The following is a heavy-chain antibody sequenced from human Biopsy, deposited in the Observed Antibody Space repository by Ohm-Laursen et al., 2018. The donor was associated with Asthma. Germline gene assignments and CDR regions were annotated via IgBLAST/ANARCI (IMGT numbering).Heavy chain of an antibody. CDR1: GFTFSNYG. V-gene: IGHV3-30*18. CDR3: AKDVFPGWELRRGPDY. J-gene: IGHJ4*02. CDR2: ISFDGSNK. D-gene: IGHD1-26*01. Sequence: SLRLSCAATGFTFSNYGMHRVRQAPGKGLDWVAVISFDGSNKNYTDSVKGRFTISRDNSRNTLHLQMNSLRAEDTAVYYCAKDVFPGWELRRGPDYWGQGTLVTVSS.